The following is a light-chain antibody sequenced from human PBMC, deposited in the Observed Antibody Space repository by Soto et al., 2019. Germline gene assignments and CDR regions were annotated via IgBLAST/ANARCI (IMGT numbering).Light chain of an antibody. V-gene: IGKV1-33*01. CDR2: DAS. J-gene: IGKJ4*01. CDR3: QQYDNLPLT. CDR1: QDINNY. Sequence: DIQMTQSPSSLSASVVDRVTITCQASQDINNYLNWYQQKPGKAPKLLIYDASNLETGVPSRFSGSGSGTDFTFTISSLQPEDIATYYCQQYDNLPLTFGGGTKVDIK.